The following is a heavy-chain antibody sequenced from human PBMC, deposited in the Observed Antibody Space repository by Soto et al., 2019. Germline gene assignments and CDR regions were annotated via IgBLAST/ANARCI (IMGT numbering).Heavy chain of an antibody. J-gene: IGHJ4*02. Sequence: EVQLVESGGGLVKPGGSLRLSCAASGFSFSTYSMNWVRQAPVKGLEWVSSISRSRSYIYYADSVKGRFTISRDNSKNSLYLQMNSLSAEDTAVYYCARVSLALTELLPSHWCQGTLVTVSS. CDR3: ARVSLALTELLPSH. V-gene: IGHV3-21*01. D-gene: IGHD1-26*01. CDR2: ISRSRSYI. CDR1: GFSFSTYS.